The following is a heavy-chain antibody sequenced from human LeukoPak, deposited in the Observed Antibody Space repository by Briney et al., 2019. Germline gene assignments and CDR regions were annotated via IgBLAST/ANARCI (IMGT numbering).Heavy chain of an antibody. V-gene: IGHV3-30*02. CDR3: ARDMKDCSGGSCYSGDAEYFQH. D-gene: IGHD2-15*01. CDR1: GFTFSSYG. Sequence: GGSLRLSCAASGFTFSSYGMHWVRQAPGKGLEWVAFIRYDGSNKYYADSVKGRFTISRDDAKNSLYLQMNSLRAEDTAVYYCARDMKDCSGGSCYSGDAEYFQHWGQGTLVTVSS. J-gene: IGHJ1*01. CDR2: IRYDGSNK.